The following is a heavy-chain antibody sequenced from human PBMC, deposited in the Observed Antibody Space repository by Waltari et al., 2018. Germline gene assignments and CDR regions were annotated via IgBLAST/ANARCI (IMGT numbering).Heavy chain of an antibody. CDR3: AKDLHRNYYYDSSGDAFDI. CDR1: GFTFSSYG. CDR2: IWYDGSNK. V-gene: IGHV3-33*06. J-gene: IGHJ3*02. D-gene: IGHD3-22*01. Sequence: QVQLVESGGGVVQPGRSLRLSCAASGFTFSSYGMHWVRQAPGKGLEWVAVIWYDGSNKYYADSVKGRFTISRDNSKNTLYLQMNSLRAEDTAVYYCAKDLHRNYYYDSSGDAFDIWGQGTMVTVSS.